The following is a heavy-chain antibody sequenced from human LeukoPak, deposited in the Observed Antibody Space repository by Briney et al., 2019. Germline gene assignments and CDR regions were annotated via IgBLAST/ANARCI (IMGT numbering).Heavy chain of an antibody. V-gene: IGHV4-4*07. CDR3: ARRLQYYYGSGSHHDY. Sequence: SETLSLTCTVSGGSISSYYWNWIRQPAGKGLEWIGRIYTSGSTNYNPSLKSRVTISVDTSKNQFSLKLSSVTAADTAVYYCARRLQYYYGSGSHHDYWGQGTLVTVSS. D-gene: IGHD3-10*01. CDR1: GGSISSYY. J-gene: IGHJ4*02. CDR2: IYTSGST.